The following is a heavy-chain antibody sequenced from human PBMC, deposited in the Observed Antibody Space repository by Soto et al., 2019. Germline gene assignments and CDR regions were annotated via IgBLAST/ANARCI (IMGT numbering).Heavy chain of an antibody. V-gene: IGHV1-18*01. Sequence: QVQLVQSGAEVKKPGASVKVSCRASGYTFTTYGLSWVRQAPGQGLEWMGWISASNGNTFYAQKLQGRVTMTTDTSTSTAYMELRSLRSDDTAVYYCAREEDYYYGMDVWGQGTTVTVSS. J-gene: IGHJ6*02. CDR2: ISASNGNT. CDR1: GYTFTTYG. CDR3: AREEDYYYGMDV.